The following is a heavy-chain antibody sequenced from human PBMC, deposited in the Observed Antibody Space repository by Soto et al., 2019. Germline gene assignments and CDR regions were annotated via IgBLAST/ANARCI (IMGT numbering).Heavy chain of an antibody. D-gene: IGHD2-8*02. J-gene: IGHJ4*02. CDR1: GFSLNNAEVG. V-gene: IGHV2-26*01. CDR3: VRIRDGGVTSYYFDY. CDR2: IFSNDEK. Sequence: QVTLKESGPVLVKPTETLTLTCTVSGFSLNNAEVGVGWIRQPPGKALEWLAHIFSNDEKSYSPSLKTRLTISKDTYKSQVVLTMTNMDPVDTASYYCVRIRDGGVTSYYFDYWGQGALVTVSS.